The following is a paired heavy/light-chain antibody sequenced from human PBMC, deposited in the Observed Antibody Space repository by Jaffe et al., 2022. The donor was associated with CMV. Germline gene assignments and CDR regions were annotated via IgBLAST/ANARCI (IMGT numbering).Heavy chain of an antibody. CDR1: GYSFTSYR. CDR3: ARSAYSSISYAFDI. J-gene: IGHJ3*02. CDR2: IYPGDSDT. V-gene: IGHV5-51*01. Sequence: EGQLVQSGAEVKQSGESLKISCKGSGYSFTSYRIGWVRQMPGKGLEWMGIIYPGDSDTRYSPSFQGQVTILADKSISTAYLQWSSLKASDTAMYYCARSAYSSISYAFDIWGQGTMVTVSS. D-gene: IGHD6-13*01.
Light chain of an antibody. CDR2: AAS. V-gene: IGKV1-17*01. CDR3: LQHNSYPLT. CDR1: QGIRYD. Sequence: DIQMTQSPSSLSASVGDRVTITCRASQGIRYDLGWYQQKPGKAPQRLIYAASSLQSGVPSRFSGSASGTEFTLTISSLQPEDFATYYCLQHNSYPLTFGGGTKVEIK. J-gene: IGKJ4*01.